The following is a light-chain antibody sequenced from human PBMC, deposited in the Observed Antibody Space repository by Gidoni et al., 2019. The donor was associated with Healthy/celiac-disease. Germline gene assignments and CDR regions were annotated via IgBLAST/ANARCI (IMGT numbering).Light chain of an antibody. V-gene: IGKV3-15*01. J-gene: IGKJ1*01. Sequence: EIVMTQSPATLSGSPGERATLSCRASQSFSSNLAWYQQQPGQVPRLLIYGASTRATGIPARFSGSGSGTEFTLTISSLQSEDFAVYYCQQYNNWPPKTFGQGTKVESK. CDR3: QQYNNWPPKT. CDR2: GAS. CDR1: QSFSSN.